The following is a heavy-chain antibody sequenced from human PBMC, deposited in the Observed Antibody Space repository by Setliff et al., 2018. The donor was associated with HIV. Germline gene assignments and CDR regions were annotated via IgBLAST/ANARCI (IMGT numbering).Heavy chain of an antibody. CDR1: GFTFSDHY. D-gene: IGHD6-13*01. CDR2: ISDSSSTI. J-gene: IGHJ4*02. CDR3: ARDSGSTWYASSRSDY. V-gene: IGHV3-11*04. Sequence: SLRLSCAASGFTFSDHYMTWIRQAPGKGLEWVSYISDSSSTIYYAGSVRGRFTISRDNARKSLYLQMNSLRAEDTAVYYCARDSGSTWYASSRSDYWGQGTLVTVSS.